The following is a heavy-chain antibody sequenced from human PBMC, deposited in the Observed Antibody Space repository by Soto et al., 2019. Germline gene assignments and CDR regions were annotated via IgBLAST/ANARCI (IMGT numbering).Heavy chain of an antibody. Sequence: QVQLQQWGAGLLKPSETLSLTCAVYGGSFSGYYWSWIRQPPGKGLEWIGEINHSGSTNYNPSLRSRVTISVDTTKNQFPLKLISVTAADTAVYYCARGKLWTRVRRNWVGPWGQGTLVTVSS. D-gene: IGHD7-27*01. V-gene: IGHV4-34*01. CDR2: INHSGST. CDR3: ARGKLWTRVRRNWVGP. CDR1: GGSFSGYY. J-gene: IGHJ5*02.